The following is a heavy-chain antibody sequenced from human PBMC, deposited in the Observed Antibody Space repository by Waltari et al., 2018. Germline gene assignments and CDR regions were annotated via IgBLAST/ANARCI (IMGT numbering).Heavy chain of an antibody. CDR3: ATFPRVYSSSSSPGY. CDR1: GYTLTELS. V-gene: IGHV1-24*01. D-gene: IGHD6-6*01. CDR2: FDPEDGET. Sequence: QVQLVQSGAEVKKPGASVKVSCKVSGYTLTELSMPWVRQAPGKGLEWMGGFDPEDGETIYAQKFQGRVTMTEDTSTDTTYMELSSLRSEDTAVYYCATFPRVYSSSSSPGYWGQGTLVTVSS. J-gene: IGHJ4*02.